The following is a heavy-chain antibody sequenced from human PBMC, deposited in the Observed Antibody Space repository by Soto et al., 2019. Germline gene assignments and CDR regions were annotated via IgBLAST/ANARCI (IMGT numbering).Heavy chain of an antibody. CDR2: INPNSGGT. V-gene: IGHV1-2*04. Sequence: GASVKVSSEASGYTFTGYYMHCVRQAPGQGLEWMGWINPNSGGTNYAQKFQGWVTMTRDTSISTAYMELSRLRSDDTAVYYCARVVSYVLRYFDWLLPPYYFDYWGQGTLVTVSS. J-gene: IGHJ4*02. CDR3: ARVVSYVLRYFDWLLPPYYFDY. CDR1: GYTFTGYY. D-gene: IGHD3-9*01.